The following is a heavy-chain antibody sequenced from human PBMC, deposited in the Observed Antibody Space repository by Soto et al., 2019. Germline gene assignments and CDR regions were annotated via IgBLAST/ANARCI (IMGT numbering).Heavy chain of an antibody. CDR3: ARSTYY. Sequence: PSETLSLTCTVSGGSISSYYWSWIRQPPGKGLEWIGYIYYSGSTNYNPSLKSRVTISVDTSKNQFSLKLSSVTAADTAVYYCARSTYYWGPGNMVTVSS. V-gene: IGHV4-59*08. D-gene: IGHD1-26*01. CDR2: IYYSGST. CDR1: GGSISSYY. J-gene: IGHJ4*02.